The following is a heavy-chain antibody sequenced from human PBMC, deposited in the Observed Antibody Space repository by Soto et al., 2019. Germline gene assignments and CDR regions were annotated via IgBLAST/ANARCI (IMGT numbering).Heavy chain of an antibody. Sequence: GGSLRLSCAASGFTFSSYWMHWVRQAPGKGLVWVSRINSDGSSTSYADSVKGRFTISRDNAKNTLYLQMNSLRAEDTAVYYWARDQQLLWFGELSHYYYGMDVWGQGTTVTVSS. CDR2: INSDGSST. D-gene: IGHD3-10*01. V-gene: IGHV3-74*01. J-gene: IGHJ6*02. CDR3: ARDQQLLWFGELSHYYYGMDV. CDR1: GFTFSSYW.